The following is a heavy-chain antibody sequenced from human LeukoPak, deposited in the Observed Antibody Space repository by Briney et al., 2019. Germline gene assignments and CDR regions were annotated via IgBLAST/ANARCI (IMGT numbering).Heavy chain of an antibody. Sequence: PGGSLRLSCAASGFTFSSYGMHWVRQAPGKGLEWVAVIWYDGSNEYYADSVKGRFTISRDNSKNTLYLQMNSLRAEDTAVYYCARGLYYYDSSGYWFDYWGQGTLVTVSS. V-gene: IGHV3-33*01. D-gene: IGHD3-22*01. CDR2: IWYDGSNE. CDR3: ARGLYYYDSSGYWFDY. J-gene: IGHJ4*02. CDR1: GFTFSSYG.